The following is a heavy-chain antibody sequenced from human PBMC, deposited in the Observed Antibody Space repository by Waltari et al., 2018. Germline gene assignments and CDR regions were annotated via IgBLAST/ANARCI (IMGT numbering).Heavy chain of an antibody. Sequence: QVQLVQSGAEVKMPGDSVKVSCTASGYTFTAYYIQWVRQAPGQGLEWVGRIDLNSGDTTFAEKFLGRVTMTRDTSITTAYLELRRLRSDDTAIYHCSRDCTGGSCYGLTYGMDVWGQGTLVSVSS. V-gene: IGHV1-2*02. J-gene: IGHJ6*02. CDR1: GYTFTAYY. D-gene: IGHD2-15*01. CDR2: IDLNSGDT. CDR3: SRDCTGGSCYGLTYGMDV.